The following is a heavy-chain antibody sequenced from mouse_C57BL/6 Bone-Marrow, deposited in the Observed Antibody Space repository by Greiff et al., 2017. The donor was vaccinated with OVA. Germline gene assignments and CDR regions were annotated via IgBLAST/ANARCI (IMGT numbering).Heavy chain of an antibody. V-gene: IGHV5-16*01. CDR1: GFTFSDYY. J-gene: IGHJ1*03. CDR2: INFDGSSP. D-gene: IGHD1-1*01. CDR3: ARSLYYYGSSYWYFDV. Sequence: EVQVVESEGGLVQPGSSMKLSCTASGFTFSDYYMAWVRQVPEKGLEWVANINFDGSSPYYLASLKSRFLISRDNAKNILYLQMSSLQSEDTATYYCARSLYYYGSSYWYFDVWGTGTTVTVSS.